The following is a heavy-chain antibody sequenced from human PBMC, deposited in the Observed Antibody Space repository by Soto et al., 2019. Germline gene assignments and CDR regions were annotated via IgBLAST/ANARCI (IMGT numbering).Heavy chain of an antibody. V-gene: IGHV1-69*01. D-gene: IGHD3-22*01. Sequence: QVQLVQSGAEVKKPGSSVKASCKASGGTFSSYAISWVRQAPGQGLEWMGGIIPIFGTANYAQKFKGRVTITADESTSTAYMELSSLRSEDTAVYYCARDKVGYYDSSGYYRVSVPPDYYYGMDVWGQGTTVTVSS. CDR2: IIPIFGTA. CDR1: GGTFSSYA. CDR3: ARDKVGYYDSSGYYRVSVPPDYYYGMDV. J-gene: IGHJ6*02.